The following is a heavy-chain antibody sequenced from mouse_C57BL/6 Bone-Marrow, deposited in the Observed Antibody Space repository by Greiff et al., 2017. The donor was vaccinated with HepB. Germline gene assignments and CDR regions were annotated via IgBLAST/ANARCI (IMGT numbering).Heavy chain of an antibody. J-gene: IGHJ1*03. CDR3: ARHFLYWYFDV. Sequence: EVQLVESGGGLVQPGGSLKLSCAASGFTFSDYYMYWVRQTPEKRLEWVAYISNGGGSTYYPDTVKGRFTISRDNAKNTLYLQMSHLKSEDTAMYYCARHFLYWYFDVWGTGTTVTVSS. CDR2: ISNGGGST. CDR1: GFTFSDYY. V-gene: IGHV5-12*01.